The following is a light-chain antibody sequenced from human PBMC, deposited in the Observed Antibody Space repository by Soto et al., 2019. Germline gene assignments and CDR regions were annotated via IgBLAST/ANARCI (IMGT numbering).Light chain of an antibody. Sequence: IVLTQSPATLSLSPGERATLSCRASQSLTNNFLAWYQQKPGQAPRLLIYHTSSRHTGIPDRFRGSGSGTDFTLTISRLEPEDFAVYYCQQYDTSRTFGQGTKVEVK. V-gene: IGKV3-20*01. CDR1: QSLTNNF. CDR3: QQYDTSRT. J-gene: IGKJ1*01. CDR2: HTS.